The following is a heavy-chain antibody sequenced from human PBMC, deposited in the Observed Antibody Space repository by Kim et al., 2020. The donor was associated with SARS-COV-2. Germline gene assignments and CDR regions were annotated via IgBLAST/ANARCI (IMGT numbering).Heavy chain of an antibody. J-gene: IGHJ6*02. D-gene: IGHD3-10*01. Sequence: GGSQRLSCAASGVSFDSSAMNWVRQAPGKGLEWVAVISFDGRNKAYADSVKGRFTISRDNSKSTLHLQMNSLRVEDTAVYYCARGNYYESVSLSDYYNGMDVWGQGTTVTVSS. CDR3: ARGNYYESVSLSDYYNGMDV. V-gene: IGHV3-30-3*01. CDR2: ISFDGRNK. CDR1: GVSFDSSA.